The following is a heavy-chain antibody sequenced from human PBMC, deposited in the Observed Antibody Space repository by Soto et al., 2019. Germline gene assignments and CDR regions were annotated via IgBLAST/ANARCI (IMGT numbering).Heavy chain of an antibody. CDR3: ARDGREASGMDV. CDR2: IYYRGST. CDR1: GGSISSHY. D-gene: IGHD1-26*01. J-gene: IGHJ6*02. V-gene: IGHV4-59*11. Sequence: AETLSLTCTVSGGSISSHYWSWVRQAPGKGLEWIGHIYYRGSTTYNPSLRSRSTISVDTSNNQFSLKLNSVTTADTAVYYCARDGREASGMDVWGQGTKVTVYS.